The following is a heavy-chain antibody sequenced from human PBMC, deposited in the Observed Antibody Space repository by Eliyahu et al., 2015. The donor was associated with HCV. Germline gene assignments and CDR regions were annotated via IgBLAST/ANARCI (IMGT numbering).Heavy chain of an antibody. Sequence: QVQLVQSGAEVKKPGASVKVSCKASGYTFTGYYMHWVRQAPGQGLEWMGWINPNSGGTNYAQKFQGWVTMTRDTSISTAYMELSRLRSDDTAVYYCARTERVGATLDAFDIWGQGTMVTVSS. CDR3: ARTERVGATLDAFDI. V-gene: IGHV1-2*04. J-gene: IGHJ3*02. CDR1: GYTFTGYY. D-gene: IGHD1-26*01. CDR2: INPNSGGT.